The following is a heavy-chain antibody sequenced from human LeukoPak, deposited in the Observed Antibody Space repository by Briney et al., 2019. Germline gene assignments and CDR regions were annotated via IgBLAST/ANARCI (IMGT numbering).Heavy chain of an antibody. V-gene: IGHV4-4*02. CDR2: IYHSGST. CDR1: GGSISSSNW. J-gene: IGHJ4*02. CDR3: ASLRDYGDYSRIYYFDY. D-gene: IGHD4-17*01. Sequence: SETLSLTCAVSGGSISSSNWWSWVRQPPGKGLEWIGEIYHSGSTNYNPSLKSRVTISVDKSKNQFSLKLSSVTAADTAVYYCASLRDYGDYSRIYYFDYWGQGTLVTVSS.